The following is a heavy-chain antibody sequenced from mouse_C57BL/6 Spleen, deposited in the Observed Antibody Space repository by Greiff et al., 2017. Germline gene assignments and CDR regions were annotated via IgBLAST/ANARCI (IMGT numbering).Heavy chain of an antibody. J-gene: IGHJ1*03. CDR1: GYTFTSYW. V-gene: IGHV1-53*01. CDR3: ARGSIATGVTHWYFDV. D-gene: IGHD1-1*01. CDR2: INTSNGGT. Sequence: VQLQQPGTELVKPGASVKLSCKASGYTFTSYWIHWVRQRPGQGLEWIGNINTSNGGTNYNEKFKSRVTLSVDKSSSTDYMQLSSLTSEDSAVYSSARGSIATGVTHWYFDVWGTGTTVTVSS.